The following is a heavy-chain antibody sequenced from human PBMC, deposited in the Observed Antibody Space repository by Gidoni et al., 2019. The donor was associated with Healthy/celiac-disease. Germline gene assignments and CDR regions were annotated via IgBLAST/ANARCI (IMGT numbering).Heavy chain of an antibody. Sequence: EVQLVESGGGLVEPGGSLRLSCAASGFTFSSYSMNWVRPAPGKGLESVSSSSSSSSYLSSADSVKGRFTISRDNAKNSLYLQMTSLSAEDTAVYYCARTLYGSGTSNDAFDIWGQGTMVTVSS. V-gene: IGHV3-21*01. CDR3: ARTLYGSGTSNDAFDI. D-gene: IGHD3-10*01. J-gene: IGHJ3*02. CDR2: SSSSSSYL. CDR1: GFTFSSYS.